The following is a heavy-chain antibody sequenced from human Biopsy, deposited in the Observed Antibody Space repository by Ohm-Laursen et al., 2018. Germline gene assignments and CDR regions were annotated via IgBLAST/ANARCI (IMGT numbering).Heavy chain of an antibody. D-gene: IGHD4-17*01. CDR2: ISYSGIT. CDR3: ARLPHGDYRYNFDY. Sequence: SDTLSFTCTVSGGSTSSSYWSWVRQPPGKGLEWIGYISYSGITNYNASLKSRLTISIDTSKNQFSLKLSSVTAADTAVYYCARLPHGDYRYNFDYWGQGTLVTVSS. CDR1: GGSTSSSY. V-gene: IGHV4-59*08. J-gene: IGHJ4*02.